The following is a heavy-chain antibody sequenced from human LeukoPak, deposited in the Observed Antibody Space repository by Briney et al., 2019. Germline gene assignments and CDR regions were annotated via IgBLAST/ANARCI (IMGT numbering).Heavy chain of an antibody. CDR3: ARDPYYYDSGG. D-gene: IGHD3-22*01. CDR2: ISGSGGST. Sequence: PGGSLRLSCAASRFTFSNYAMNWVRQAPGKGLEWVSAISGSGGSTYYVDSVKGRFTISRDNPKNTLYLQMNSLRAEDTAVYYCARDPYYYDSGGWGQGTLVTVSS. J-gene: IGHJ4*02. V-gene: IGHV3-23*01. CDR1: RFTFSNYA.